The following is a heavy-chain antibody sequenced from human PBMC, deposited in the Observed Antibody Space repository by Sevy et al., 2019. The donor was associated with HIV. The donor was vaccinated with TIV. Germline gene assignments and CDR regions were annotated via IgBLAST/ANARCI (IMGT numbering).Heavy chain of an antibody. CDR2: MSSGTSYT. CDR1: GFTFSDYY. D-gene: IGHD1-7*01. J-gene: IGHJ4*02. Sequence: GGSLRLSCAASGFTFSDYYMSWIRQAPGKGLEWVSYMSSGTSYTNYADSVKGRFTICRDNAKNSLYLQMNSLRAEDTAVYYCARDRRNYGGQYFDYWGQGTLVTVSS. CDR3: ARDRRNYGGQYFDY. V-gene: IGHV3-11*06.